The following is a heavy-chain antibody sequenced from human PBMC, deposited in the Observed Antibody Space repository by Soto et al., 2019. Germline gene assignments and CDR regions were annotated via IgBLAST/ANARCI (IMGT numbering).Heavy chain of an antibody. J-gene: IGHJ5*02. Sequence: PSETLSLTCTVSCGSISSYYWSWIRQPPGKGLEWIGYIYYSGSTNYNPSLKSRVTISVDTSKNQFSLKLSSVTAADTAVYYCARLPQLWLNWFDPWGQGTLVTVPQ. D-gene: IGHD5-18*01. CDR1: CGSISSYY. CDR3: ARLPQLWLNWFDP. CDR2: IYYSGST. V-gene: IGHV4-59*01.